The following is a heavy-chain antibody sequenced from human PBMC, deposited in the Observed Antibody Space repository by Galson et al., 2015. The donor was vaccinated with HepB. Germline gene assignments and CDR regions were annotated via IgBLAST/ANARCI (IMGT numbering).Heavy chain of an antibody. J-gene: IGHJ4*02. Sequence: SLRLSCAASGFTFSSYAMHWVRQAPGKGLEWVAVISYDGSNKYYADSVKGRFTISRDNSKNTLYLQMNSLRAEDTAVYYCASGGDVVVPAAIGDYWGQGTLVTVSS. D-gene: IGHD2-2*01. CDR3: ASGGDVVVPAAIGDY. V-gene: IGHV3-30-3*01. CDR2: ISYDGSNK. CDR1: GFTFSSYA.